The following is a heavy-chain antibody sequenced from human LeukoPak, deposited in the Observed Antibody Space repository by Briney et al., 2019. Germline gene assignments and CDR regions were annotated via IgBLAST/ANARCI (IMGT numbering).Heavy chain of an antibody. V-gene: IGHV3-7*01. CDR1: GFTFSIYW. J-gene: IGHJ4*02. D-gene: IGHD6-13*01. CDR3: ARAVSTGTVDY. Sequence: AGGSLRLSCAPSGFTFSIYWMSWVRQAPGKGLEWVANINQDGSEKYYVDSVMGRFTISRDNDKNSLYLQMNSLRAEDTALYYCARAVSTGTVDYWGQGTLVTVSS. CDR2: INQDGSEK.